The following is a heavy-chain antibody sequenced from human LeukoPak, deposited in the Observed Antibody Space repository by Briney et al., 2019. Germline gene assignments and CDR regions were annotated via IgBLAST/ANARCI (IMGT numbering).Heavy chain of an antibody. CDR2: NSGSGGTP. V-gene: IGHV3-23*01. CDR3: VKMASYTPTSNFDY. CDR1: GFTFSSYA. J-gene: IGHJ4*02. Sequence: GGSLRLSCAGSGFTFSSYAMSWVRQAPGKGLEWVSANSGSGGTPYYADSVKGRFPITRDSSQSTPYLQMNSLRAEDTAVYYCVKMASYTPTSNFDYWGQGTLVTVSS. D-gene: IGHD1-26*01.